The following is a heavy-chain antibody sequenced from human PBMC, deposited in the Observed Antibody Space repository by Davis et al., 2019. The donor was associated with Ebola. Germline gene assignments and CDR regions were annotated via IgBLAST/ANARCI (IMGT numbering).Heavy chain of an antibody. V-gene: IGHV1-46*01. CDR3: ARVPDILADYNSYYFDY. Sequence: ASVKVSCKASGYTFTSYYIHWVRQAPGQGLEWMGIINPSGGSTNYAQKFQGRVTMTRDRSTDTAYMELRGLRYDDTAVYYCARVPDILADYNSYYFDYWGRGTLVTVSS. CDR1: GYTFTSYY. CDR2: INPSGGST. D-gene: IGHD1-20*01. J-gene: IGHJ4*02.